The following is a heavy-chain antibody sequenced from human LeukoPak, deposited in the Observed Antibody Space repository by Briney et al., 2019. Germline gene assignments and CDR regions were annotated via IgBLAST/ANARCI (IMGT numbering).Heavy chain of an antibody. CDR2: ISGSGGTI. Sequence: PGGSLRLSCGASGFRFSSSAMTWVRQAPGKGLEWVSGISGSGGTIYYADSVKGRFTISRDNSKNTLYLQMNSLRAEDTAVYYCARDVYSYGSLYYYYYMDVWGKGTTVTVSS. CDR1: GFRFSSSA. D-gene: IGHD5-18*01. V-gene: IGHV3-23*01. CDR3: ARDVYSYGSLYYYYYMDV. J-gene: IGHJ6*03.